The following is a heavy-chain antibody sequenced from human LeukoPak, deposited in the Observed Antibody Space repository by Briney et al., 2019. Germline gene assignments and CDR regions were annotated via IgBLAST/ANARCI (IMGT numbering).Heavy chain of an antibody. CDR2: IIPIFGTA. CDR1: GGTFSSYA. CDR3: ARSSHYGSGSYRYFDY. J-gene: IGHJ4*02. D-gene: IGHD3-10*01. V-gene: IGHV1-69*01. Sequence: ASVKVSCKASGGTFSSYAISWVRQAPGQGLEWMGGIIPIFGTANYAQKFQGRVTITADESTSTAYMELSSLRSEDTAVYYCARSSHYGSGSYRYFDYWGQGTLVTVSS.